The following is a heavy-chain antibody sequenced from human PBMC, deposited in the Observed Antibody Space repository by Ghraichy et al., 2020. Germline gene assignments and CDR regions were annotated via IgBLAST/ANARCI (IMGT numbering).Heavy chain of an antibody. CDR1: ELSFSSYW. CDR3: ARGHRADGYNFFDY. D-gene: IGHD5-24*01. CDR2: IKPDGSEK. J-gene: IGHJ4*02. Sequence: GGSLRLSCAGSELSFSSYWMNWVRQAPGKGLEWVAKIKPDGSEKYYIDSVKGRFTISRDNAKNSLYMQMNSLRAEDTAVYYCARGHRADGYNFFDYWGQGTLVTVSS. V-gene: IGHV3-7*01.